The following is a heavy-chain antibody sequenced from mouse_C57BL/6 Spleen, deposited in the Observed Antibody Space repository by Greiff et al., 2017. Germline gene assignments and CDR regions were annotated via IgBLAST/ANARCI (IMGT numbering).Heavy chain of an antibody. CDR1: GFNIKDYY. D-gene: IGHD1-1*01. V-gene: IGHV14-1*01. CDR2: IDPEDGDP. Sequence: EVQLQQSGAELVRPGASVKLSCTASGFNIKDYYMHWVKQRPEQGLEWIGRIDPEDGDPEYAPKFQGKATMTADTSSNTAYLQLSSLTSEYTAVDYCTYYYGSSPFAYWGQGTLVTVSA. J-gene: IGHJ3*01. CDR3: TYYYGSSPFAY.